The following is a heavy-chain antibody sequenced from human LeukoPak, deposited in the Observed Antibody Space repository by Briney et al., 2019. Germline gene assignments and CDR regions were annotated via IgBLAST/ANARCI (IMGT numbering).Heavy chain of an antibody. CDR3: ARAKYGDYSFGY. CDR2: IWYDGSNK. V-gene: IGHV3-33*01. CDR1: GFTFSSYG. D-gene: IGHD4-17*01. Sequence: PGGSLRLSCAASGFTFSSYGMHWVRQAPGKGLEWVAVIWYDGSNKYYADSVKGRFTISRDDSKNTLYLQMNSLRAEDTAVYYCARAKYGDYSFGYWGQGTLVTVSS. J-gene: IGHJ4*02.